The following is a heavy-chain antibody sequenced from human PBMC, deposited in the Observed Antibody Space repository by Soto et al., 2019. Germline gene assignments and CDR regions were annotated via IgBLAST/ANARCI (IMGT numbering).Heavy chain of an antibody. J-gene: IGHJ5*02. Sequence: GGSLRLSCIASGFTFGDYAMSWFRQAPGKGLEWVGFIRSKVYGGTTEYAASVKGRFTISRDDSKSIAYLQMNSLKTEDTAVYYCSTNYYDSSGYDNWFDPWGQGTLVTVSS. CDR3: STNYYDSSGYDNWFDP. D-gene: IGHD3-22*01. V-gene: IGHV3-49*03. CDR2: IRSKVYGGTT. CDR1: GFTFGDYA.